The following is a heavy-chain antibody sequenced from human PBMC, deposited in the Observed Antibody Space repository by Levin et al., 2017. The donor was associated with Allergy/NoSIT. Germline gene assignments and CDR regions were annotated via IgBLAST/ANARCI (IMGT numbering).Heavy chain of an antibody. Sequence: GESLKISCAASGFTFSSYGMHWVRQAPGKGLEWVAVISYDGSNKYYADSVKGRFTISRDNSKNTLYLQMNSLRAEDTAVYYCAAYYDFWSGPRYYYYGMDVWGQGTTVTVSS. CDR2: ISYDGSNK. CDR3: AAYYDFWSGPRYYYYGMDV. V-gene: IGHV3-30*03. D-gene: IGHD3-3*01. CDR1: GFTFSSYG. J-gene: IGHJ6*02.